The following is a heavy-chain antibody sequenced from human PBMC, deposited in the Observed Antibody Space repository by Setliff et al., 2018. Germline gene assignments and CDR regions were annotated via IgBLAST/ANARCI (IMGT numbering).Heavy chain of an antibody. Sequence: SETLSLTCTASGDSINNFYWTWIRQPPGKGLEWIGYIYHSGGTSYNPSLKSRVTISVATSKNQFSLNLSSVTAADTAVYYCARGQATSSRSSLVYWGQGILVTV. D-gene: IGHD6-6*01. CDR1: GDSINNFY. CDR2: IYHSGGT. J-gene: IGHJ4*02. V-gene: IGHV4-59*01. CDR3: ARGQATSSRSSLVY.